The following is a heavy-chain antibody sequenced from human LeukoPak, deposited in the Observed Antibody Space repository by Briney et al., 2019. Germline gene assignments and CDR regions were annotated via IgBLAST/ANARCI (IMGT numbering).Heavy chain of an antibody. CDR1: GFTFRSHA. CDR2: IYENGGTT. Sequence: PGGSLRLSCVGSGFTFRSHAMSWVRQAPEKGLEFVSGIYENGGTTYYADSVKGRFTISRDNSKNTLYLQMNSLRAEDTAVYYCARDRNRHFDYWGQGTLVTVSS. CDR3: ARDRNRHFDY. J-gene: IGHJ4*02. D-gene: IGHD1-14*01. V-gene: IGHV3-23*01.